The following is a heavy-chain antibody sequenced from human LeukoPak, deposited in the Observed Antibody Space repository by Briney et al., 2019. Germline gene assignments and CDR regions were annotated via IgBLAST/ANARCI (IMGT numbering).Heavy chain of an antibody. CDR2: IIPILGIA. J-gene: IGHJ4*02. D-gene: IGHD3-22*01. V-gene: IGHV1-69*04. CDR1: GYTSTGDY. Sequence: SVKVSCKASGYTSTGDYMHWVRQAPGQGLEWMGRIIPILGIANYAQKFQGRVTITADKSTSTAYMELSSLRSEDTAVYYCARVVDDSRSDYFDYWGQGTLVTVSS. CDR3: ARVVDDSRSDYFDY.